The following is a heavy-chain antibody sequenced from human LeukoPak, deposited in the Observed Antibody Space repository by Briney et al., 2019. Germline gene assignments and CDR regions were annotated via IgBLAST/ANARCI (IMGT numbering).Heavy chain of an antibody. V-gene: IGHV3-7*01. D-gene: IGHD3-22*01. Sequence: GGSLRLSCAASGVTFSSDWKRWGRQAPGKGLEWVAHIKRDVGEKYYVDSVKGRVTISIDNTQKSLSLQMNRLRAEDTAVYYCARDWDYYYDSSGSVGAFDIWGQGTMVTVSS. J-gene: IGHJ3*02. CDR1: GVTFSSDW. CDR2: IKRDVGEK. CDR3: ARDWDYYYDSSGSVGAFDI.